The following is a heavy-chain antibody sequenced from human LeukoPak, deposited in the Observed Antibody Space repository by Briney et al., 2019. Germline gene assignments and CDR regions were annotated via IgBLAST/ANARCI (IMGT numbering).Heavy chain of an antibody. CDR3: ARPLIYRNWFDP. V-gene: IGHV4-39*07. D-gene: IGHD3-9*01. CDR1: GGSISSSSYY. Sequence: SETLSLTCTVSGGSISSSSYYWVWIRQPPGKGLEGIGSIYYRGSTYYNPYLKSRVTISVDTSKNQFSLKLSSVTAADTAVYYCARPLIYRNWFDPWGQGTLVAVSS. J-gene: IGHJ5*02. CDR2: IYYRGST.